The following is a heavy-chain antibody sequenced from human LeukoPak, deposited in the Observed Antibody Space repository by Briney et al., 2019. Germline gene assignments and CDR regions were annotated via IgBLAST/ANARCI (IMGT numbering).Heavy chain of an antibody. CDR3: AKWPEGAMDYFDY. CDR2: ISGDGTRT. J-gene: IGHJ4*02. V-gene: IGHV3-23*01. D-gene: IGHD3-16*01. CDR1: GFSFSSYA. Sequence: PRGSLRLSCAASGFSFSSYAMTWARQAPVKGLEWVSAISGDGTRTYYADSVKGRFTISRDNSKNTLYLEMSSLRVEDTAIYYCAKWPEGAMDYFDYWGQGTLVTVSS.